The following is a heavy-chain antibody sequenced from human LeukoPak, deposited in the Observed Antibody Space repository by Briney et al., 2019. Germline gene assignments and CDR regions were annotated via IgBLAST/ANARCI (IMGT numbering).Heavy chain of an antibody. Sequence: GGSLRLSCAASGFTFSSYSMNWVRQAPGKGLEWVSYISSSSGSIYYADSVKGRFTISRDNAKNSLYLQMNSLRDEDTAVYYCARDRDYIWGSYRIPLDYWGRGTLVTVSS. CDR1: GFTFSSYS. J-gene: IGHJ4*02. CDR2: ISSSSGSI. V-gene: IGHV3-48*02. CDR3: ARDRDYIWGSYRIPLDY. D-gene: IGHD3-16*02.